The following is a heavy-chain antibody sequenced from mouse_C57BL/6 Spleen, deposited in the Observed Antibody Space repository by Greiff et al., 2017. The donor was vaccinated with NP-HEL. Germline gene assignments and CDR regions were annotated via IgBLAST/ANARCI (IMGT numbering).Heavy chain of an antibody. CDR2: FDPETGGT. CDR1: GYTFTDYE. Sequence: VKLQESGAELVRPGASVTLSCKASGYTFTDYEMHWVKQTPVHGLEWIGAFDPETGGTAYNQKFKGKAILTADKSSSTAYMELRSLTSEDSAVYYCTRARSNYDYYAMDYWGQGTSVTVSS. CDR3: TRARSNYDYYAMDY. J-gene: IGHJ4*01. D-gene: IGHD2-5*01. V-gene: IGHV1-15*01.